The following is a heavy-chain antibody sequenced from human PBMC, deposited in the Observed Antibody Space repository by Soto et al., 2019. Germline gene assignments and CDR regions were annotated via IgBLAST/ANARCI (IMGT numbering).Heavy chain of an antibody. V-gene: IGHV4-30-2*01. CDR2: IYHSGST. CDR1: GGSISSGGYS. CDR3: ARGRGYCSGGSCYPGAWFDP. J-gene: IGHJ5*02. Sequence: QLQLQESGSGLVKPSQTLSLTCAVSGGSISSGGYSWSWIRQPPGKGLEWIGYIYHSGSTYYNPSRKSRVTTSVDRSKNQFSLKLSSVTAADTAVYYCARGRGYCSGGSCYPGAWFDPWGQGTLVIVSS. D-gene: IGHD2-15*01.